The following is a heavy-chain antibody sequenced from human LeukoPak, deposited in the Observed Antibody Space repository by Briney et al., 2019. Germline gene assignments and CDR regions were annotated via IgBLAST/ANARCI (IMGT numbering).Heavy chain of an antibody. CDR3: ARGSGITIFGVVFGWFDP. CDR2: MNPNSGNT. J-gene: IGHJ5*02. D-gene: IGHD3-3*01. CDR1: GYTFTSYD. V-gene: IGHV1-8*01. Sequence: ASVKVSYKASGYTFTSYDINWVRQATGQGLEWMGWMNPNSGNTGYAQKFQGRVTVTRNTSISTAYMELSSLRSEDTAVYYCARGSGITIFGVVFGWFDPWGQGTLVTVSS.